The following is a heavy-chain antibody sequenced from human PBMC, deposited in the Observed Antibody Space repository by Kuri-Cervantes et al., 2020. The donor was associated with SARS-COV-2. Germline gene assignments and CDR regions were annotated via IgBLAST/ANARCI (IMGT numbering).Heavy chain of an antibody. CDR1: GFTFSDYY. CDR3: AKGNHDYSNYDSFDY. Sequence: GESLKISCAASGFTFSDYYMSWIRQAPGKGLEWVSYISSSGSTIYYADSVKGRFTISRDNSKNTLYLQMNSLRAEDTAVYYCAKGNHDYSNYDSFDYWGQGTLVTVSS. D-gene: IGHD4-11*01. CDR2: ISSSGSTI. J-gene: IGHJ4*02. V-gene: IGHV3-11*01.